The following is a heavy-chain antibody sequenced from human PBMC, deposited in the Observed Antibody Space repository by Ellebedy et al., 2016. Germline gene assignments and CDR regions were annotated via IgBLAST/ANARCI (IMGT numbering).Heavy chain of an antibody. CDR1: GGSFSGYY. CDR2: INHSGST. J-gene: IGHJ4*02. D-gene: IGHD5-12*01. V-gene: IGHV4-34*01. CDR3: ARGGVATIRGGFDY. Sequence: SETLSLTCAVYGGSFSGYYWSWIRQPPGKGLEWIGEINHSGSTNYNPSLKSRVTISVDTSKNQFSLKLSSVTAADTAVYYCARGGVATIRGGFDYWGQGTLVTVSS.